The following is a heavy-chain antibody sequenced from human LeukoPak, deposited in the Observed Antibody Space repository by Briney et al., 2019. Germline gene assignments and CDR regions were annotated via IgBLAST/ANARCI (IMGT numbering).Heavy chain of an antibody. CDR3: ARGRSHIVVVPAAIWFDP. J-gene: IGHJ5*02. D-gene: IGHD2-2*01. V-gene: IGHV4-61*01. CDR2: IYYSGST. CDR1: GGSVSSGSYY. Sequence: PSETLSLTCTVSGGSVSSGSYYWSWIRQPPGKGLEWIGYIYYSGSTNYNPSLKSRVTISVDTSKNQFSLKLSFVTAADTAVYYCARGRSHIVVVPAAIWFDPWGQGTLVTVSS.